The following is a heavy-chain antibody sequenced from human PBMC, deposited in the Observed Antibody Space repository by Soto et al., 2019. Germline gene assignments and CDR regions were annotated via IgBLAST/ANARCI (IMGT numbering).Heavy chain of an antibody. CDR2: IYYSGST. V-gene: IGHV4-61*01. Sequence: PSETLSLTCTVSGGSVSSGSYYWSWIRQPPGKGLEWIGYIYYSGSTNYNPSLKSRVTISVDTSKNQFSLKLSSVTAADTAVYYCARGRSYYDSSGYYRSFDYWGQGTLVTVSS. CDR1: GGSVSSGSYY. D-gene: IGHD3-22*01. CDR3: ARGRSYYDSSGYYRSFDY. J-gene: IGHJ4*02.